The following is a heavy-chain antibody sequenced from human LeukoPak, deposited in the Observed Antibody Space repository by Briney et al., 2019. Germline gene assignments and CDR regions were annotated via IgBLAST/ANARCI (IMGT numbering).Heavy chain of an antibody. Sequence: GGSLRLSCAASGFTFSHYWMSWVRQAPGKGQEWLANIKQDGSEKYYVDSVKGRLTISRDNAKNSLYLQMNSQRAEDTAIYYCARDQGALDIWGQGTMVTVSS. J-gene: IGHJ3*02. CDR2: IKQDGSEK. CDR1: GFTFSHYW. CDR3: ARDQGALDI. V-gene: IGHV3-7*01.